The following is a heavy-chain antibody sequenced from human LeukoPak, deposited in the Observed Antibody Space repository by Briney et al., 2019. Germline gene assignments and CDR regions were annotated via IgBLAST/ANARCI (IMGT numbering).Heavy chain of an antibody. V-gene: IGHV1-46*01. D-gene: IGHD3-10*01. J-gene: IGHJ6*03. Sequence: GASVKVSCKASGYTFTSYYMHWVRQAPGQGLEWIGIINPSGGSATYAQKFQGRVTMTRDTSTSTVYMERSSLRSEDTAMYYCARDADYYGSGTYYMDVWGKGTTVTVSS. CDR2: INPSGGSA. CDR3: ARDADYYGSGTYYMDV. CDR1: GYTFTSYY.